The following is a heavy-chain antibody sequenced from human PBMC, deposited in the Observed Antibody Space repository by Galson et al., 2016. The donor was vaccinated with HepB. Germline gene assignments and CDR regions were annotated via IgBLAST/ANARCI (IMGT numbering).Heavy chain of an antibody. CDR2: IDPSDSYT. J-gene: IGHJ6*03. CDR3: ARSSISVDSTGDYYYMDV. Sequence: QSGAEVKKPGESLRISCKGSGYSFTKYWITWVRQLPGKGLEWMGRIDPSDSYTHHSPSYQGHVTISTDKSITTAYLQWRSLKASDTATYYCARSSISVDSTGDYYYMDVWGKGTTVTVSS. V-gene: IGHV5-10-1*01. D-gene: IGHD6-19*01. CDR1: GYSFTKYW.